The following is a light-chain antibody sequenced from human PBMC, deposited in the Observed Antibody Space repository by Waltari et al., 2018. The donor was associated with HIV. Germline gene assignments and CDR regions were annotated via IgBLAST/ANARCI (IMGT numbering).Light chain of an antibody. CDR1: QDINNS. CDR2: TSS. Sequence: DIQMTQSPSSLSASVGDRVTITCRASQDINNSLAWYQQKPGRVPKLLIYTSSTLLSGVPSRFSGSGSGTVFTLTVSSLQPDDVAIYYCQKYNSAPLTFGGGTKVEI. CDR3: QKYNSAPLT. J-gene: IGKJ4*01. V-gene: IGKV1-27*01.